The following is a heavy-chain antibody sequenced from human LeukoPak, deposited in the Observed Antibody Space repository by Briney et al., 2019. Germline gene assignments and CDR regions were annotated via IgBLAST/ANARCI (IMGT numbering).Heavy chain of an antibody. CDR3: ARITILYYFDS. D-gene: IGHD5-24*01. CDR2: INPNSGGT. CDR1: GYTFTGYY. J-gene: IGHJ4*02. V-gene: IGHV1-2*02. Sequence: ASVKVSCKASGYTFTGYYMNWVRQAPGQGLEWMGWINPNSGGTNYAQKFQGRVTMTRDTSISTAYMELSSLRSDDTAVYYCARITILYYFDSWGQGTLVTVSS.